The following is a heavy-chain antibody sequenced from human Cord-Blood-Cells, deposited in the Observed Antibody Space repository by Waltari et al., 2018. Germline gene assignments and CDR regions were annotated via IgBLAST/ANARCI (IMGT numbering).Heavy chain of an antibody. CDR1: GFTVSSNY. CDR3: ARADLGGLGACDI. V-gene: IGHV3-53*01. D-gene: IGHD2-15*01. J-gene: IGHJ3*02. Sequence: EVQLVESGGGLIQRGGSLRLYCAASGFTVSSNYMSCVRQAPGKGLWWVLVIYTGSSTSYADSVKGRFTISGDNSKNTLYLQMNSLRAEDTAVYYCARADLGGLGACDIWGQGTMVTVSS. CDR2: IYTGSST.